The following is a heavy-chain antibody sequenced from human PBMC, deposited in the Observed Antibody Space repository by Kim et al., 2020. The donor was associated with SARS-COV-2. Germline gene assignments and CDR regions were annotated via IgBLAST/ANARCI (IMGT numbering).Heavy chain of an antibody. CDR1: GFTFSSYW. CDR2: IKQDGGEK. D-gene: IGHD2-2*01. V-gene: IGHV3-7*01. Sequence: GGSLRLSCAASGFTFSSYWMSWVRQAPGKGLEWVSNIKQDGGEKYYVDSVKGRFTISRDNAKNSLYLQMNSLRAEDTAVYYCAREVIVVVTEGMDVWGQGTTVTVSS. CDR3: AREVIVVVTEGMDV. J-gene: IGHJ6*02.